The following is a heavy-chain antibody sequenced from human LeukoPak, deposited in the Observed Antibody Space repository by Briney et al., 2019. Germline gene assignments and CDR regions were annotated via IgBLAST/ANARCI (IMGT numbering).Heavy chain of an antibody. CDR3: AKGPLRGTAAAIDY. D-gene: IGHD2-2*01. CDR1: GFTFNNYG. V-gene: IGHV3-30*18. J-gene: IGHJ4*02. Sequence: GGSLRLPCAASGFTFNNYGMHWVRQAPGKGLEWVAVISYDGRNIHYPDSVKGRFTISRDISTDTLWLQMDSLRTEDTAVYYCAKGPLRGTAAAIDYWGQGTLVTVSS. CDR2: ISYDGRNI.